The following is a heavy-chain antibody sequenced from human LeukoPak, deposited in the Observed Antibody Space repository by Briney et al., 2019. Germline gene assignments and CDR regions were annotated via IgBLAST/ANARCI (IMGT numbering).Heavy chain of an antibody. J-gene: IGHJ4*02. Sequence: ASVKVSCKASGYTFTSYGISWVRQAPGQGLEWMGWISAYNGNTNYAQKLQGRVTMATDTSTSTAYMELSSLRSEDTAVYYCARDRYYYDSSGYYDYWGQGTLVTVSS. CDR1: GYTFTSYG. CDR2: ISAYNGNT. CDR3: ARDRYYYDSSGYYDY. V-gene: IGHV1-18*01. D-gene: IGHD3-22*01.